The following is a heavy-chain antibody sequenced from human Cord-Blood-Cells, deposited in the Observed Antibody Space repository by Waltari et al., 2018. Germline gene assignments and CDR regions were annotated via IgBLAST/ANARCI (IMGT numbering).Heavy chain of an antibody. CDR1: GFTSSSYA. CDR3: AREGNWGWAFDI. Sequence: QVQLVVSGEALVPPGRSMSISCAASGFTSSSYAMHSFRQAPGKGLEWGAVISYDGSNKYYADSVKGRFTISRDNSKNTLYLQMNSLRAEDTAVYYCAREGNWGWAFDIWGQGTMVTVSS. J-gene: IGHJ3*02. V-gene: IGHV3-30-3*01. CDR2: ISYDGSNK. D-gene: IGHD7-27*01.